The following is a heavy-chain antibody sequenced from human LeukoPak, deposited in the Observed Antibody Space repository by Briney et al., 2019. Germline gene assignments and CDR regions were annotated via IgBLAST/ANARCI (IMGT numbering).Heavy chain of an antibody. V-gene: IGHV3-7*04. CDR3: ARAVWGSYRPDAFDI. CDR1: GFTFSSYW. Sequence: GGSLRLSCAASGFTFSSYWMSWVRQAPGKGLEWVAHIKKEGGEKYYVDSVEGRFNISRDKAKKSLYLQMNSLGTEETAVYYRARAVWGSYRPDAFDIWGEGRMVTVCS. CDR2: IKKEGGEK. D-gene: IGHD3-16*02. J-gene: IGHJ3*02.